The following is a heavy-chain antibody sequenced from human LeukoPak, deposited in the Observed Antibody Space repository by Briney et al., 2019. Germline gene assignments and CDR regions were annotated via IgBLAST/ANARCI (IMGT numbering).Heavy chain of an antibody. CDR2: IKNKRSGGAA. D-gene: IGHD1-1*01. CDR1: GFIFSNAW. V-gene: IGHV3-15*07. Sequence: GGSLRLSCEASGFIFSNAWMNWVRQVPGKGLEWVGRIKNKRSGGAADHAAPVKGRFTVSRDDSKNTLFLQMNSLKSEDTAVYYRTTGWASVAHDGYWGQGTLVTVSS. CDR3: TTGWASVAHDGY. J-gene: IGHJ4*01.